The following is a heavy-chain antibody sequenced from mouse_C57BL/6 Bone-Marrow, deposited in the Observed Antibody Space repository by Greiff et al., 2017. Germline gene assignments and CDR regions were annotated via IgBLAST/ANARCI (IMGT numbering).Heavy chain of an antibody. CDR3: ARRGLRPFDY. D-gene: IGHD3-2*02. J-gene: IGHJ2*01. CDR2: IDPSDSYT. Sequence: QVQLQQPGAELVKPGASVKLSCKASGYTFTSYWMQWVKQRPGQGLEWIGEIDPSDSYTNYNQKFKGKATLTVDTSSSTAYMQLSSLTSEDSAVYYCARRGLRPFDYWCQGTTLTVSS. CDR1: GYTFTSYW. V-gene: IGHV1-50*01.